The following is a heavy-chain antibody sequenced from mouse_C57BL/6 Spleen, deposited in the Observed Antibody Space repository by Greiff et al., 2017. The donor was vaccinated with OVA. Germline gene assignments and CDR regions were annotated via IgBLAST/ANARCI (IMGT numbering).Heavy chain of an antibody. D-gene: IGHD1-1*01. CDR2: ISDGGSYT. V-gene: IGHV5-4*01. CDR3: ARDRGYYYGSSNYFDY. CDR1: GFTFSSYA. J-gene: IGHJ2*01. Sequence: DVMLVESGGGLVKPGGSLKLSCAASGFTFSSYAMSWVRQTPEKRLEWVATISDGGSYTYYPDNVKGRFTISRDNAKNNLYLQMSHLKSEDTAMYYCARDRGYYYGSSNYFDYWGQGTTLTVSS.